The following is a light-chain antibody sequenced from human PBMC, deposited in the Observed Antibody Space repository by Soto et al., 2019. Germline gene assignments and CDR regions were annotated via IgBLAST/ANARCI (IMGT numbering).Light chain of an antibody. J-gene: IGKJ2*02. CDR1: RTISTY. V-gene: IGKV1-39*01. CDR3: QQSYSTPST. Sequence: DIQMTQSPSSLSASVGDRVTITCRASRTISTYLNWYHQKPGKAPKLLIYAASTLHGGVPSRFSGSGSGTDFTLTISSLQLEDFASYYCQQSYSTPSTFGQGTDLEI. CDR2: AAS.